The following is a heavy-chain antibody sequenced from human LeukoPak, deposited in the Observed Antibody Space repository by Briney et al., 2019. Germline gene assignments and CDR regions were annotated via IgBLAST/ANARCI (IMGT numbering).Heavy chain of an antibody. CDR1: GGTFSSYA. CDR3: ASSYYYDSSGYHVDY. CDR2: IIPIFGTA. J-gene: IGHJ4*02. D-gene: IGHD3-22*01. V-gene: IGHV1-69*13. Sequence: GASVKVSCKASGGTFSSYAISWVRQAPGQGLEWMGGIIPIFGTANYAQKFQGRVTITADESTSTAYMELSSLRSEDTAVYYCASSYYYDSSGYHVDYWGQGTLVTVSS.